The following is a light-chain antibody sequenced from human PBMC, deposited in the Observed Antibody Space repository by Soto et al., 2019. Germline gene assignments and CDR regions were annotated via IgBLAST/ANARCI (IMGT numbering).Light chain of an antibody. V-gene: IGKV1-5*03. CDR2: KPS. CDR1: ESIDSW. CDR3: QQYNSYRA. Sequence: DIQMTQSPSTLSASVGDRVTITCRASESIDSWLAWHQLKPGRAPKLLISKPSSLDSGVPSRFSGGGFGTEFTVTIRSLQTCGFATYDGQQYNSYRAFGQGTKVDI. J-gene: IGKJ1*01.